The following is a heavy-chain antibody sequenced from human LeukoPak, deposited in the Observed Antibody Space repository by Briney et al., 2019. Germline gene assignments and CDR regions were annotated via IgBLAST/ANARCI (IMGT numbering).Heavy chain of an antibody. CDR1: GDSVSSDTAA. Sequence: SQTLSLTCAISGDSVSSDTAAWNWIRQSPSGGLEWLGRTYYRSKWYNDYAVSVKSRISFNPDTSKNQFSLQLNSVTPEDTAVYYCARHVRIFGMVSYFDYWGQGTLVTVSP. CDR2: TYYRSKWYN. J-gene: IGHJ4*02. V-gene: IGHV6-1*01. D-gene: IGHD3-3*01. CDR3: ARHVRIFGMVSYFDY.